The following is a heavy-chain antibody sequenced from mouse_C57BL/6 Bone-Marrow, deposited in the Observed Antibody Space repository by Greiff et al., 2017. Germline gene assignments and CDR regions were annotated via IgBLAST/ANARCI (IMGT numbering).Heavy chain of an antibody. D-gene: IGHD2-5*01. J-gene: IGHJ3*01. Sequence: QVQLQQPGAELVKPGASVKLSCKASGYAFSSSWMNWVKQRPGKGLEWIGRIYPGDGDTNYNGKFKGKATLTADKSSSTAYMQLSSLTSEDSAVYFCAAYYSNYVAWFAYWGQGTLVTVSA. V-gene: IGHV1-82*01. CDR2: IYPGDGDT. CDR3: AAYYSNYVAWFAY. CDR1: GYAFSSSW.